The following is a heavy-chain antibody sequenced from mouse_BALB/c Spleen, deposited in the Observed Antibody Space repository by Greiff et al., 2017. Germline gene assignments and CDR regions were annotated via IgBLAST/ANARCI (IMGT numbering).Heavy chain of an antibody. CDR2: INPYNDGT. D-gene: IGHD1-1*01. Sequence: VQLQQSGPELVKPGASVKMSCKASGYTFTSYVMHWVKQKPGQGLEWIGYINPYNDGTKYNEKFKGKATLTSDKSSSTAYMELSSLTSEDSAVYYCARTVVAFYWYFDVWGAGTTVTVSS. V-gene: IGHV1-14*01. CDR3: ARTVVAFYWYFDV. J-gene: IGHJ1*01. CDR1: GYTFTSYV.